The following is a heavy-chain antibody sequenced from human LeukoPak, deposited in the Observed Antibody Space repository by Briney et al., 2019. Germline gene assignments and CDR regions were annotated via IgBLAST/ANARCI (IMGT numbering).Heavy chain of an antibody. J-gene: IGHJ6*02. D-gene: IGHD3-10*01. CDR3: ARLSHYGSGRYYYYGMDV. Sequence: PSETLSLTCPVSGGSISSYYWSWIRQPPGKGLEWIGYIFYSGTTNYNPSLKSRVTISVDTSKNQFSLKMSSVTAADTAVYYCARLSHYGSGRYYYYGMDVWGQGTTVTVSS. CDR2: IFYSGTT. V-gene: IGHV4-59*08. CDR1: GGSISSYY.